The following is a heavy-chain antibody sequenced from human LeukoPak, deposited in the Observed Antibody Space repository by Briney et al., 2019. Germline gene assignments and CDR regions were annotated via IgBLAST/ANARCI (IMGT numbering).Heavy chain of an antibody. V-gene: IGHV3-74*01. CDR1: GFTFSSYW. Sequence: PGGSLRLSCAASGFTFSSYWIHWVRQAPGKGLVWVSGINSDGSSTRYADFAKGRFTISRVNAKNTLHLRMNSLRAEDTAVYYCSRGSTYGDPPDYWGKGTLVTVSS. J-gene: IGHJ4*02. CDR3: SRGSTYGDPPDY. D-gene: IGHD4-17*01. CDR2: INSDGSST.